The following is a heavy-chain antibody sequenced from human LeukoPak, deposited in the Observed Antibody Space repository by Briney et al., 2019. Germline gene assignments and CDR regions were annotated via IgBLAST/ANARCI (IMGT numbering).Heavy chain of an antibody. Sequence: GGSLRLSCAASGFTFDNYAMNWVRQAPGKGLDWVSVIGGGGGNTYYADSVKGRFTISRDNSKNTLYLQMDSLRVEDTAVYYCAKNVRGYRFGSLDYWGQGTLVTVSS. J-gene: IGHJ4*02. CDR2: IGGGGGNT. CDR1: GFTFDNYA. CDR3: AKNVRGYRFGSLDY. V-gene: IGHV3-23*01. D-gene: IGHD5-18*01.